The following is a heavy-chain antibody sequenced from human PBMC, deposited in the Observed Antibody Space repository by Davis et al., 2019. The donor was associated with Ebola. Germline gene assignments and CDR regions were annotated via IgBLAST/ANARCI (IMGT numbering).Heavy chain of an antibody. D-gene: IGHD3-10*01. Sequence: PGGSLRLSCAPPGFTFSNYWMNWVRQDPGKGLVWVSHIKPDGSDIKYADSVEGRFTISRDNAKNTLYLQMNSLRAEDSAVYYCVRDGSGTLPYDYWGQGALVTVSS. CDR3: VRDGSGTLPYDY. CDR2: IKPDGSDI. J-gene: IGHJ4*02. CDR1: GFTFSNYW. V-gene: IGHV3-74*01.